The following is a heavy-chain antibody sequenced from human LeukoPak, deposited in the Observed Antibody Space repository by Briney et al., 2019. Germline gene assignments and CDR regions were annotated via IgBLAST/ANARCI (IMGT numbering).Heavy chain of an antibody. Sequence: SVKVSCKASGGTFNSYAISWVRQAPGQGLEWMGGIIPIFGTANYAQKFQGRVTITADESTSTAYMELSSLRSEDTAVYYCARVGVDTAMIKEGEVGAFDIWGQGTMVTVSS. CDR3: ARVGVDTAMIKEGEVGAFDI. CDR2: IIPIFGTA. D-gene: IGHD5-18*01. CDR1: GGTFNSYA. J-gene: IGHJ3*02. V-gene: IGHV1-69*13.